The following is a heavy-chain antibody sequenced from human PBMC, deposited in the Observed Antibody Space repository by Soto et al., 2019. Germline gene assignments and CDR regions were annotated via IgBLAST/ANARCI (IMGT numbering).Heavy chain of an antibody. CDR2: IFGGGNT. Sequence: GGSLTLACASSGFTFSRYTMNWFLQAPGKGLEWVAAIFGGGNTVYAHSMKGRFSISRDTSASTAYMELISLRSEDTAVYYCARSIVVVTALDYWGQGTLVTVSS. CDR1: GFTFSRYT. CDR3: ARSIVVVTALDY. D-gene: IGHD2-21*02. V-gene: IGHV3-23*01. J-gene: IGHJ4*02.